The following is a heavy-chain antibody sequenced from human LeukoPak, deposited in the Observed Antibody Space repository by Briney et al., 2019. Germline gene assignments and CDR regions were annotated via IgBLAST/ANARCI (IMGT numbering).Heavy chain of an antibody. CDR1: GGSMSSHY. V-gene: IGHV4-59*11. CDR3: ARGEYQYSSSFDY. D-gene: IGHD6-13*01. J-gene: IGHJ4*02. CDR2: IYYSGST. Sequence: SETLSLTCTVSGGSMSSHYWSWIRQPPGKGLEWIGYIYYSGSTNYNPSLKSRVTISVDTSKNQFSLKLSSVTAEDTAVYYCARGEYQYSSSFDYWGQGTLVTVSS.